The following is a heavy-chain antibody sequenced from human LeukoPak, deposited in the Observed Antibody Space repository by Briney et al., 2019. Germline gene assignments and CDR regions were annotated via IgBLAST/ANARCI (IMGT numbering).Heavy chain of an antibody. V-gene: IGHV1-24*01. CDR3: ATSRNLFGELFNGVDV. J-gene: IGHJ6*02. CDR1: GFSLRDSS. D-gene: IGHD3-10*01. Sequence: ASGTVSYKISGFSLRDSSMHWVRQGPGKGGEWMGGFDSESSETIYAQNFQGRVTFTEDTDTDTAYMELKSLRSEDTVTYYCATSRNLFGELFNGVDVWGQGTAVTVSS. CDR2: FDSESSET.